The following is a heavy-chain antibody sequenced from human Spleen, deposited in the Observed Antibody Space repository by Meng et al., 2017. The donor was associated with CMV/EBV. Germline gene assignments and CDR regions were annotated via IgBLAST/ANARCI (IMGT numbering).Heavy chain of an antibody. CDR1: GGSIASDGYY. V-gene: IGHV4-30-4*01. J-gene: IGHJ6*02. D-gene: IGHD1-14*01. CDR3: AKLGKKEPDLDV. Sequence: VTGGSIASDGYYWRWMRQPPGGGLEWGGHIYYSGSSYDNPSLKSRGTTSIDTSKNQFSLKLTSVTAADTAIYYCAKLGKKEPDLDVWGLGTLVTVSS. CDR2: IYYSGSS.